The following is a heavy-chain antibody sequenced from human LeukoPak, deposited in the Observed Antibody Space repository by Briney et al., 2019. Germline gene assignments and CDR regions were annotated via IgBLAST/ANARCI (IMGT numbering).Heavy chain of an antibody. CDR2: IKQDGSEK. J-gene: IGHJ3*02. CDR1: GFTFSSYW. D-gene: IGHD6-13*01. V-gene: IGHV3-7*01. CDR3: ARVMYSSSWYGDAFDI. Sequence: GGSLRLSCAASGFTFSSYWMSWVRQAPGKGLEWVANIKQDGSEKYYVDSVKGRFTISRDNAKNSLYLQMNSLRAEDTAVYCCARVMYSSSWYGDAFDIWGQGTMVTVSS.